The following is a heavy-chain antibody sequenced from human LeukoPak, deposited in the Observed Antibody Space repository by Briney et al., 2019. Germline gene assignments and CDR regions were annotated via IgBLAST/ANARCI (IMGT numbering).Heavy chain of an antibody. V-gene: IGHV1-2*02. D-gene: IGHD5-18*01. CDR3: ARGDGYSFGRDFDY. CDR1: GYTFTGYY. CDR2: INPNSGGT. Sequence: ASVKVSCKASGYTFTGYYIHWVRQAPGQGLEWMGWINPNSGGTSYAQKFQGRVTMTGDTSISTAYMELSSLRSDDTAVYYCARGDGYSFGRDFDYWGQGTLVTVSS. J-gene: IGHJ4*02.